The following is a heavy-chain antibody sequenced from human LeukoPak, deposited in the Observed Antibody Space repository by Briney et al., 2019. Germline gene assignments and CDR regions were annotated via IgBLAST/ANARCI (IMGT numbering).Heavy chain of an antibody. CDR2: IYSNDDK. D-gene: IGHD6-6*01. J-gene: IGHJ4*02. CDR3: ALSTTTSSIVTFDY. Sequence: SGPTLVNPTQTLTLTCTLSGFSINTGGRDVGWIRQPPGKALERLALIYSNDDKRYSVSLKTRLTITKDTSKNQVVLTVTNMDPVDTATYFCALSTTTSSIVTFDYWGQGTLVTVSS. V-gene: IGHV2-5*01. CDR1: GFSINTGGRD.